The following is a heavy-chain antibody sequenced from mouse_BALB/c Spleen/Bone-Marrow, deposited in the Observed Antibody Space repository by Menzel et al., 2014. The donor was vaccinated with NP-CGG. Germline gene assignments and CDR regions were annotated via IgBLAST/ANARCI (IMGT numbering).Heavy chain of an antibody. J-gene: IGHJ3*01. CDR2: LPCSGST. D-gene: IGHD1-2*01. Sequence: EVQLVESGPDLVKPSQSLSLTCTVTGYSITSGYGWRGNQQFPGNKLGWVGYLPCSGSTNYNPSLKSRISITRDTSKNQSFLQLNSVTTGDTATYYCAREVRTTASFAYWGQGTPVTVSS. CDR1: GYSITSGYG. CDR3: AREVRTTASFAY. V-gene: IGHV3-1*02.